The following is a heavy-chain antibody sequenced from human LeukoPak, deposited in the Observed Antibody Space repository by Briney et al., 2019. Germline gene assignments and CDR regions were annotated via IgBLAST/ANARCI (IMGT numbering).Heavy chain of an antibody. V-gene: IGHV3-20*04. Sequence: PGGSLRLSCAASGFSFDDYGLPWVRQAPGKGLEWVSGINWNGDSTDYADSVKGRFTISRDNAKNSLYLQMNSLRAEDTSLYYCARDLRVVITGSFDSWGQGTLVTVSS. CDR1: GFSFDDYG. J-gene: IGHJ4*02. CDR3: ARDLRVVITGSFDS. CDR2: INWNGDST. D-gene: IGHD3-22*01.